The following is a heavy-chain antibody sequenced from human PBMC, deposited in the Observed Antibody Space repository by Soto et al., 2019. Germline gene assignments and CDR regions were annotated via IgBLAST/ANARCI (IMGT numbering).Heavy chain of an antibody. CDR1: GYTFTSYY. J-gene: IGHJ4*02. D-gene: IGHD6-13*01. V-gene: IGHV1-46*01. CDR2: IDPSGGSS. Sequence: QVQLVQSGAEVKKPGASVKVSCKASGYTFTSYYLYWARQAPGQGLEWMGIIDPSGGSSTYAQKFQGRVTMTRDTSTSTVYMELSSLRSEDTAVYYCARVPSSSWYGLGVYYFDYWGQGTLVTVSS. CDR3: ARVPSSSWYGLGVYYFDY.